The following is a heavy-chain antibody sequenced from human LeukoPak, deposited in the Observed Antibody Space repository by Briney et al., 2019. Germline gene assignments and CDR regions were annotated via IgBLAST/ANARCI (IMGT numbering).Heavy chain of an antibody. D-gene: IGHD3-3*02. CDR2: IYTSGSA. Sequence: SQTLSLTCTVPGGSISSGSYYWSWIRQPGGKGLEWIRRIYTSGSANYNPSLKSRVTISVDTSKNQFSLKLSSVTAADTAVYYCARERADFHFWSGYYDYWAPGTQVTVSS. CDR3: ARERADFHFWSGYYDY. J-gene: IGHJ4*02. V-gene: IGHV4-61*02. CDR1: GGSISSGSYY.